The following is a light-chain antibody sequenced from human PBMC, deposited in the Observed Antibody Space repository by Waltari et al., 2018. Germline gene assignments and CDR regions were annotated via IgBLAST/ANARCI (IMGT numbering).Light chain of an antibody. Sequence: EIVLTQSPGTLSLSPGDRATLSCRASQTVSTLALSWYQQKPGQAPRVLIYSTYNRATGIPDRFSGSGSGTDFTLPINRLAPEDFAMYYCQQYDGIVVTFGGGTKVEI. J-gene: IGKJ4*01. V-gene: IGKV3-20*01. CDR1: QTVSTLA. CDR2: STY. CDR3: QQYDGIVVT.